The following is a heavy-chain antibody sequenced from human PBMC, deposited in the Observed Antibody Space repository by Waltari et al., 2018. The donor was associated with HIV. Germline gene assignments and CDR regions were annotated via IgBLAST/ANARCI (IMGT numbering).Heavy chain of an antibody. Sequence: QVQLVQSGAEVKKPGASVKVSCKASGYTFTGSYMHWVRQAPGQGLEWMGWSNPNSGGTNYAQKFQGRVTMTRDTSISTAYMELSRLRSDDTAVYYCAREPEYSSSHRTIDYWGQGTLVTVSS. D-gene: IGHD6-13*01. CDR1: GYTFTGSY. CDR2: SNPNSGGT. CDR3: AREPEYSSSHRTIDY. V-gene: IGHV1-2*02. J-gene: IGHJ4*02.